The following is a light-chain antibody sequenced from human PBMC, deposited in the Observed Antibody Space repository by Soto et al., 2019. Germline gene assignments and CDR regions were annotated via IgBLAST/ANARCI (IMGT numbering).Light chain of an antibody. CDR3: HTWGTGVVV. Sequence: QSVLTQSPSASASLGASVKLTCTLSSGHSSYAIAWHQQQPEKGPRYLMKLNSDGSHSKGDGIPDRFSGSSSGAERYLTISSLQSEDEADYYCHTWGTGVVVFGGGTNVTVL. V-gene: IGLV4-69*01. CDR1: SGHSSYA. J-gene: IGLJ2*01. CDR2: LNSDGSH.